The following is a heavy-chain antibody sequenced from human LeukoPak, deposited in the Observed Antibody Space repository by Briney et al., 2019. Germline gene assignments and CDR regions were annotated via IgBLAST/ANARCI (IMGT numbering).Heavy chain of an antibody. CDR3: ARATGSSDAFDI. V-gene: IGHV1-69*06. CDR1: GYTFTSYY. Sequence: SVKVSCKASGYTFTSYYIHWVRQAPGQGLEWMGGIIPIFGTANYAQKFQGRVTITADKSTSTAYMELSSLRSEDTAVYYCARATGSSDAFDIWGQGTMVTVSS. D-gene: IGHD6-6*01. J-gene: IGHJ3*02. CDR2: IIPIFGTA.